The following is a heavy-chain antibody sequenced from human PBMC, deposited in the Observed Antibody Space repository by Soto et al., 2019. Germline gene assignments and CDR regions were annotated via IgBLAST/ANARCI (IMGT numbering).Heavy chain of an antibody. CDR1: GFTFNTYS. D-gene: IGHD4-17*01. J-gene: IGHJ4*02. V-gene: IGHV3-21*01. CDR3: ARESGDYVWFDC. CDR2: ISSKSSFI. Sequence: EVQLLESGGGLVKAGGSLRLSCAASGFTFNTYSMNWVRQAPGKGLEWVSSISSKSSFIYYGDSVKGRFTISRDNAKNSLFLQMNSLRAEDTAVYYCARESGDYVWFDCWGQGNLVTVSS.